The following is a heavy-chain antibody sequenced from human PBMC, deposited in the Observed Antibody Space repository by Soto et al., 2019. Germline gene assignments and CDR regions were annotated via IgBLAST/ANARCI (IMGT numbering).Heavy chain of an antibody. Sequence: GGSLRLSCAASGFTFSSYAMNWVRQAPGKGLEWVSGISGSGGSTYYADSVKGRFTISRDNSKNTLYLEMNSLRAEDTAVYYCTKAPSQRYCSGGSCYSLYYYYYMDVWGKGTTVTVSS. D-gene: IGHD2-15*01. CDR2: ISGSGGST. CDR1: GFTFSSYA. J-gene: IGHJ6*03. CDR3: TKAPSQRYCSGGSCYSLYYYYYMDV. V-gene: IGHV3-23*01.